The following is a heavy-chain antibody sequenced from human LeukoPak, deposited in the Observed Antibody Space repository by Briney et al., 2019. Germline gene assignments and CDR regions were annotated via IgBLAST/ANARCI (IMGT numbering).Heavy chain of an antibody. CDR2: INPNSGVT. CDR1: GYTFIDYF. J-gene: IGHJ3*01. CDR3: ARAVTGTLGGAFDF. V-gene: IGHV1-2*02. D-gene: IGHD1-14*01. Sequence: ASLKVSCKASGYTFIDYFIHWMRQTPGQGLEWLGWINPNSGVTRYAQKFQGRVTLTRGTAAYMELSSLKYDDTAVYYCARAVTGTLGGAFDFWGQGTAVTVSS.